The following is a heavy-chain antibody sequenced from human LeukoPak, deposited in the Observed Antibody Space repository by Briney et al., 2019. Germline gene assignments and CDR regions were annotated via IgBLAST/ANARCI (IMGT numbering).Heavy chain of an antibody. D-gene: IGHD3-3*01. CDR3: ARLTIFGVV. Sequence: PSETLSLTCTVPGGSISSYYWSWIRQPPGKGLEWIGYIYYSGSTNYHPSLKSRVTISVHTSKNQFSLKLSSVTAADTAVYYCARLTIFGVVRGQGTLVTVSS. J-gene: IGHJ4*02. CDR1: GGSISSYY. CDR2: IYYSGST. V-gene: IGHV4-59*01.